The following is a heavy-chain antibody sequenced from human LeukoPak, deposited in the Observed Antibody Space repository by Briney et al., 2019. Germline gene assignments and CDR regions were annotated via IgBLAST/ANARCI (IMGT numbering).Heavy chain of an antibody. Sequence: SETLSLTCTVSGGSISSYYWNWIRQPPGKGLEWIGHTYNSGSTNYNPSLKSRVTISVDTSKNQFPLKLTSVTAADTAVYYCARDGSASYLNWFDPWGQGTLVTVSS. CDR2: TYNSGST. D-gene: IGHD3-10*01. V-gene: IGHV4-59*01. J-gene: IGHJ5*02. CDR3: ARDGSASYLNWFDP. CDR1: GGSISSYY.